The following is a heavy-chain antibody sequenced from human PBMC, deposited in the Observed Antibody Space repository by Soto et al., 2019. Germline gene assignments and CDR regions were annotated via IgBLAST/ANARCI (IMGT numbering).Heavy chain of an antibody. D-gene: IGHD3-16*02. Sequence: SETLSLTCAVYGGSFSGYYWSWIRQPPGKGLEWIGEINHSGSTNYNPSLKSRVTISVDTSKNQFSLKLSSVTAAVTAVYYCARGKLSEYVWGSYRYHFVYWGQGTVVTVFS. V-gene: IGHV4-34*01. CDR1: GGSFSGYY. CDR2: INHSGST. J-gene: IGHJ4*02. CDR3: ARGKLSEYVWGSYRYHFVY.